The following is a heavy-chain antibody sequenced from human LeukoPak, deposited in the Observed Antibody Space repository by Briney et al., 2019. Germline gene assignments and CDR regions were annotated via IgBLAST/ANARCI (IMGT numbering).Heavy chain of an antibody. D-gene: IGHD3-22*01. Sequence: GASVGVSCNASGYTVTSYAISWVRQAPGQGRGWMGWISAYNGNTNYAQKLQGRVTMTPDTSTSTAYMELRSLRSDDTAVYYCARDLSLVVSNPLDYWGQGTLVTVSS. CDR3: ARDLSLVVSNPLDY. V-gene: IGHV1-18*01. J-gene: IGHJ4*02. CDR2: ISAYNGNT. CDR1: GYTVTSYA.